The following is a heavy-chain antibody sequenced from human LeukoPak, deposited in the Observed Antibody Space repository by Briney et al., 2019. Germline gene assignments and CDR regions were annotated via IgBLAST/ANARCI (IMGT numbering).Heavy chain of an antibody. CDR3: ARDLAGYSGYTEDY. D-gene: IGHD5-12*01. V-gene: IGHV3-33*01. CDR1: GFTFSSYG. J-gene: IGHJ4*02. Sequence: GGSLRLSCAASGFTFSSYGMHWVRQAPGKGLEWVAVIWYDGSNKYYADSVKGRFTISRDNSKNTLYLQMNSLRAEDTAVYYCARDLAGYSGYTEDYWGQGTLVTVSS. CDR2: IWYDGSNK.